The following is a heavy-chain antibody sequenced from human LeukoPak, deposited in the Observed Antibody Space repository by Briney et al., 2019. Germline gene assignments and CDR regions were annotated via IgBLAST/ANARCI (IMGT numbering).Heavy chain of an antibody. CDR2: VSYDGTYK. D-gene: IGHD2-21*01. CDR1: GFTFSRYA. V-gene: IGHV3-30*04. Sequence: GGSLRLSCGGSGFTFSRYAMQWVRQTPGKGLEWVATVSYDGTYKYYADSVKGRFTISRDNPKNTVSLQMNSLRTEDTAVYFCAREGSRLVIHAFDIWGQGTMVTVSS. J-gene: IGHJ3*02. CDR3: AREGSRLVIHAFDI.